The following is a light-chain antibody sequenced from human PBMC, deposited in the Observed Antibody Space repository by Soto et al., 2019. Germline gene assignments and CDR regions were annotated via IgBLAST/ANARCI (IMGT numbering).Light chain of an antibody. CDR2: MGY. J-gene: IGKJ5*01. V-gene: IGKV2-28*01. CDR3: MQALRTHFN. Sequence: DTGMTQSPFSLPVTPGAPASIACRSSQSLLDSNGYNYLDWDLQKPGQSPQLLIYMGYNRASGVPDRFSGSGSGSDFTLKISRVEAEDVGVYYCMQALRTHFNFGQGPRLEI. CDR1: QSLLDSNGYNY.